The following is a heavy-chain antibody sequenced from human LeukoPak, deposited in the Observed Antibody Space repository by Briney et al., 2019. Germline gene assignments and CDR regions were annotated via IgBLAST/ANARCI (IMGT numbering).Heavy chain of an antibody. V-gene: IGHV3-30-3*02. CDR3: AKCQYGGSNWGFDY. CDR1: GFTFSSYA. Sequence: GRSLRLSCAASGFTFSSYAMHWVRQAPGKGLEWVAVISYDGSNKYYADSVKGRFTISRDNSKNTLYLQMNSLRAEDTAVYYCAKCQYGGSNWGFDYWGQGTLVTVSS. D-gene: IGHD1-26*01. CDR2: ISYDGSNK. J-gene: IGHJ4*02.